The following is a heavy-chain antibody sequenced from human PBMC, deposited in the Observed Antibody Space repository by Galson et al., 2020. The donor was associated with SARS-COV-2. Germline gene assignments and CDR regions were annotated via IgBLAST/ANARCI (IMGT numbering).Heavy chain of an antibody. Sequence: GGSLRLSCAASGFTFSKAWMSWVRQAPGKGLEWIGRIKSEADDGTTDYAAPVKGRFIISRDDSKNTLYLQMNSLKTDDTATYYCTTDHGLFVDLIYWGQGTLVTVSS. CDR3: TTDHGLFVDLIY. CDR1: GFTFSKAW. D-gene: IGHD2-21*01. CDR2: IKSEADDGTT. J-gene: IGHJ4*02. V-gene: IGHV3-15*01.